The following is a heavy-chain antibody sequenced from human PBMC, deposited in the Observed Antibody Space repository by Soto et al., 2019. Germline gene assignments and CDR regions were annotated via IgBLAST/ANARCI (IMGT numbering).Heavy chain of an antibody. Sequence: GESLKISCQGSGYSFTGYWIGWVRQMPGKGLEWMGIIYPGDSDTRYSPSFQGQVTISADKSISTAYLQWSSLKASDTAMYYCARRMVVDYYDSSGYYGYDAFDIWGQGTMVTVSS. CDR3: ARRMVVDYYDSSGYYGYDAFDI. V-gene: IGHV5-51*01. CDR2: IYPGDSDT. J-gene: IGHJ3*02. D-gene: IGHD3-22*01. CDR1: GYSFTGYW.